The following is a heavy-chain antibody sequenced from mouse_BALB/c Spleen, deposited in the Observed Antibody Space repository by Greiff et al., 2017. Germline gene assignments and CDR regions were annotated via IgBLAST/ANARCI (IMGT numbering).Heavy chain of an antibody. D-gene: IGHD2-1*01. CDR2: INPSSGYT. V-gene: IGHV1-4*02. CDR3: ARWKNGNSDY. Sequence: QVQLKQSAAELARPGASVKMSCKASGYTFTSYTMHWVKQRPGQGLEWIGYINPSSGYTEYNQKFKDKTTLTADKSSSTAYMQLSSLTSEDSAVYYCARWKNGNSDYWGQGTTLTVSS. J-gene: IGHJ2*01. CDR1: GYTFTSYT.